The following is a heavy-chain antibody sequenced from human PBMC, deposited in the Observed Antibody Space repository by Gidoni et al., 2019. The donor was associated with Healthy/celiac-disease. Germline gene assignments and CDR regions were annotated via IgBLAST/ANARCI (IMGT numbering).Heavy chain of an antibody. D-gene: IGHD5-12*01. CDR2: IYYSGST. Sequence: QLQLQESGPGLVKPSETLSLTCTVSGGSISSRSYYWGWIRQPPGKGLEWIGSIYYSGSTYYNPYLKSRVTISVDTSKNQFSLKLRSVTAADTAVYYCAIVRDGYNYTPKYWYFALWGRGTLVTVSS. V-gene: IGHV4-39*01. CDR3: AIVRDGYNYTPKYWYFAL. CDR1: GGSISSRSYY. J-gene: IGHJ2*01.